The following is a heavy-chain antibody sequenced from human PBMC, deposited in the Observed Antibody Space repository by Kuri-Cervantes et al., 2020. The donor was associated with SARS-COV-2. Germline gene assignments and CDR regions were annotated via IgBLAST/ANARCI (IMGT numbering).Heavy chain of an antibody. Sequence: ASVKVSCKASGYTFTSYAMNWVRQAPGQGLEWMGWINTNTGNPTYAQGFTGRFVFSLDTSVSTAYLQISSLKAEDTAVYYCTTRYCSSTSCYNYWGQGTLVTVSS. CDR1: GYTFTSYA. CDR3: TTRYCSSTSCYNY. J-gene: IGHJ4*02. D-gene: IGHD2-2*02. CDR2: INTNTGNP. V-gene: IGHV7-4-1*02.